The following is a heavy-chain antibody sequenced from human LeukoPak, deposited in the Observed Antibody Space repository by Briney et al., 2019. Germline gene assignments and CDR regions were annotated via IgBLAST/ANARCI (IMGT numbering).Heavy chain of an antibody. CDR3: ARQDSSSFVDYFDY. CDR1: GYTFTSYG. V-gene: IGHV1-18*01. J-gene: IGHJ4*02. D-gene: IGHD6-13*01. CDR2: ISAYNGNT. Sequence: ASVKVSCKASGYTFTSYGISWVRQATGQGLEWMGWISAYNGNTNYAQKLQGRVTMTTDTSTSTAYMELRSLRSDDTAVYYCARQDSSSFVDYFDYWGQGTLVTVSS.